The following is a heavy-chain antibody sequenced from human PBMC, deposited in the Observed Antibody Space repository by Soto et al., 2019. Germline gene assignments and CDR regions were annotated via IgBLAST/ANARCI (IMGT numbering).Heavy chain of an antibody. J-gene: IGHJ5*02. CDR3: ARGYNWFDP. Sequence: PSETLSLTCAVYGGSFSCYYWIWIRQPPGKGLEWIGEINHSGSTNYNPSLKSRVTISVDTSKNQFSLKLSSVTAADTAVYYCARGYNWFDPWGQGTLVTVSS. CDR2: INHSGST. CDR1: GGSFSCYY. V-gene: IGHV4-34*01.